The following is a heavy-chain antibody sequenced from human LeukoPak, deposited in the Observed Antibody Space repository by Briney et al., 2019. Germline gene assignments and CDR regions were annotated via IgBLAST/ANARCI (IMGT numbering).Heavy chain of an antibody. V-gene: IGHV4-4*07. CDR2: IYTSGST. D-gene: IGHD1-1*01. Sequence: SETLSLTCTVSGGSISSYYWSWIRQPAGKGLEWIGRIYTSGSTNYNPSLKSRVTMSVDTSKNQFSLKLTSLTAADTAVYFCARDSMRIQTGTTPWGQGTLVTVSS. CDR1: GGSISSYY. CDR3: ARDSMRIQTGTTP. J-gene: IGHJ5*02.